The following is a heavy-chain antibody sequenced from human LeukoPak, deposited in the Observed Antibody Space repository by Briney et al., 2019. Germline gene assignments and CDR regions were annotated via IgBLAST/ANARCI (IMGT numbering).Heavy chain of an antibody. CDR3: ARDRPLIVVYDAFDI. V-gene: IGHV3-74*01. CDR1: GFTFNNYW. J-gene: IGHJ3*02. CDR2: INSDGSTT. D-gene: IGHD3-22*01. Sequence: GGSLRLSCAASGFTFNNYWIHWVRQAPGKGLVWVSRINSDGSTTNYTDSVKGRFTISRDNARNTLYLQMDSLRAEDTAVYYCARDRPLIVVYDAFDIWGQGTMVTVSS.